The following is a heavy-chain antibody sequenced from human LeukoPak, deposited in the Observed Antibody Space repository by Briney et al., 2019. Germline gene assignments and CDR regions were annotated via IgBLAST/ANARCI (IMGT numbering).Heavy chain of an antibody. CDR3: AREEYILTGSNAFDI. D-gene: IGHD3-9*01. J-gene: IGHJ3*02. Sequence: SVKVSCKASGGTFSSYAISWVRQAPGQGLEWMGRIIPILGIANYAQKFQGRVTITADKSTSTAYMELSSLRSEDTAVYYCAREEYILTGSNAFDIWGQGTMATVSS. CDR2: IIPILGIA. CDR1: GGTFSSYA. V-gene: IGHV1-69*04.